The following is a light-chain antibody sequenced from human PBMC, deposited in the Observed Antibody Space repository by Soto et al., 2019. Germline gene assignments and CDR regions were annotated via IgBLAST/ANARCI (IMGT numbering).Light chain of an antibody. CDR3: QQYGSSPRT. CDR2: GAS. CDR1: QSVSSSF. V-gene: IGKV3-20*01. J-gene: IGKJ5*01. Sequence: EVVLTQSPGTLSLSTGERATLSCRTSQSVSSSFLAWYQQKVGQAPRLLIYGASSRATGIPDRFSGSGSGTDFTLTISRLEPEHFAVYYCQQYGSSPRTFGQGTRLEIK.